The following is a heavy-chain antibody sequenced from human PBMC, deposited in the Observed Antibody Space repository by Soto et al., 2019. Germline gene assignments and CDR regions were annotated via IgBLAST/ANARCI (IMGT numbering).Heavy chain of an antibody. V-gene: IGHV3-21*01. CDR3: ARDRNSGSYDY. D-gene: IGHD1-26*01. CDR2: TSSSSSYI. CDR1: GFTFSSYS. J-gene: IGHJ4*02. Sequence: LRLSCAASGFTFSSYSMNWVRQAPGKGLEWVSSTSSSSSYIYYADSVKGRFTISRDNAKNSLYLQMNSLRAEDTAVYYCARDRNSGSYDYWGQGTLVTVSS.